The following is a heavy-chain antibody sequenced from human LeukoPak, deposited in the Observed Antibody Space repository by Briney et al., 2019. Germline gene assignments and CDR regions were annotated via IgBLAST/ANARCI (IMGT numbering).Heavy chain of an antibody. Sequence: GASVKVSCKASGYTFTSYGISWVRQAPGQGLEWMGWISAYNDNTNYAQKLQGRVTMTTDTSTSTAYMELRSLRSDDTAVYYCARPQPYQLRIGAFDIWGQGTMVTVSS. CDR3: ARPQPYQLRIGAFDI. CDR1: GYTFTSYG. J-gene: IGHJ3*02. CDR2: ISAYNDNT. D-gene: IGHD2-2*01. V-gene: IGHV1-18*01.